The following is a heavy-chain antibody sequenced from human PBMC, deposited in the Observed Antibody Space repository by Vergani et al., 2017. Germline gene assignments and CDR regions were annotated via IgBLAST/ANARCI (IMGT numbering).Heavy chain of an antibody. D-gene: IGHD2/OR15-2a*01. CDR2: INWNSETI. CDR1: GFTFDDYA. CDR3: VKSITGDQGDSTDYLDC. Sequence: QLVESGGGLVKPGRSLRLSCAASGFTFDDYAMHWVRHAQGNGLEWVSAINWNSETITYADSVKGRFTISRDNAKNSLSLEMKSLRPEDAALYYCVKSITGDQGDSTDYLDCWGQGTLVTVSS. V-gene: IGHV3-9*01. J-gene: IGHJ4*02.